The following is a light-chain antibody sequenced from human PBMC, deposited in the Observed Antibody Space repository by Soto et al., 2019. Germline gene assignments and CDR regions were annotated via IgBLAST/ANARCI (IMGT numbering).Light chain of an antibody. J-gene: IGKJ5*01. CDR3: QQSYSTPFS. Sequence: DIQMTQSPSSLSTSVLDIVTITCRSSQSISSYLNWYQQKPGKAPKLLIYAASSLQSGVPSRFSGSGSGTDFTLTISSLQPEDFATYYCQQSYSTPFSFGQGTRLEIK. CDR1: QSISSY. CDR2: AAS. V-gene: IGKV1-39*01.